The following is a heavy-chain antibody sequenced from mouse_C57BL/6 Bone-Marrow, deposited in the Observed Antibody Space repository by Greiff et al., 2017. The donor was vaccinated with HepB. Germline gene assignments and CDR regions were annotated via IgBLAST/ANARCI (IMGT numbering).Heavy chain of an antibody. CDR3: AKLGLYYYAMDY. V-gene: IGHV1-81*01. CDR2: IYPRSGNT. J-gene: IGHJ4*01. D-gene: IGHD4-1*01. Sequence: VQLPQSGAELAMPGASVKLSCKASGYTFTSYGISWVKQRTGQGLEWIGEIYPRSGNTYYNEKFKGKATLTADKSSSTAYMELRSLTSEDSAVYFCAKLGLYYYAMDYWGQGTSVTVSS. CDR1: GYTFTSYG.